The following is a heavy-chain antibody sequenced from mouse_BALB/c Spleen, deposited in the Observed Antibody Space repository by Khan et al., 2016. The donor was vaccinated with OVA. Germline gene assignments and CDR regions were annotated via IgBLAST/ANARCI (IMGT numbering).Heavy chain of an antibody. CDR2: ISGDSNTI. Sequence: EVELVESGGDLVQPGGSRKLSCAASGFTFSSYGMHWVRQAPEKGLKWVAYISGDSNTIYYADTVKGRFTISRDNPRNTLFLQMTSLMSEDTAMYYYATSYFYGYYFDYWGPGTTLTVSS. J-gene: IGHJ2*01. CDR1: GFTFSSYG. CDR3: ATSYFYGYYFDY. V-gene: IGHV5-17*02. D-gene: IGHD1-1*01.